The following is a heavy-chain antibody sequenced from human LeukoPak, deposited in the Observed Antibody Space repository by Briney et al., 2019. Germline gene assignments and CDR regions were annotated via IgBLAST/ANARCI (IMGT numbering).Heavy chain of an antibody. CDR2: ISSGSSGI. J-gene: IGHJ3*02. CDR1: GFTFSGYE. V-gene: IGHV3-48*03. D-gene: IGHD3-10*01. Sequence: GGSLRLSCAASGFTFSGYEMHWARQAPGKGLEWLSHISSGSSGINYADSVKGRFTISRDNGRNSLYLQMNALRVEDTAIYYCARDPPRGRGFDIWGQGTMVTVSS. CDR3: ARDPPRGRGFDI.